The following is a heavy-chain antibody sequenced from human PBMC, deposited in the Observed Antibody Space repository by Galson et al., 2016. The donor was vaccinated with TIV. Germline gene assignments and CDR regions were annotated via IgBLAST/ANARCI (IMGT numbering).Heavy chain of an antibody. J-gene: IGHJ6*02. CDR2: VWHSGAM. CDR3: ALRRTDGFDPDLYYYGLDV. CDR1: DGSINSDIYY. D-gene: IGHD3-10*01. V-gene: IGHV4-39*01. Sequence: ETLSLTCAVSDGSINSDIYYWAWIRQAPGKGLEWVGSVWHSGAMYQNPSLRSRLTMSVDTSKKEFSLKLSSVTAADTGVYYCALRRTDGFDPDLYYYGLDVWGQGTTVTVSS.